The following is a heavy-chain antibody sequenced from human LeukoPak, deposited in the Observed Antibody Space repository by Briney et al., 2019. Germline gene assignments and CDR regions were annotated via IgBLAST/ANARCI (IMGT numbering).Heavy chain of an antibody. Sequence: VASVKVSCKASGYTFTSYGINWVRQAPGQGLEWMGIINPSGGSTSYAQKFQGRVTMTRDTSTSTVYMELSSLRSEDTAVYYCARDGCTNGVCYSLYWGQGTLVTVSS. J-gene: IGHJ4*02. CDR2: INPSGGST. CDR1: GYTFTSYG. CDR3: ARDGCTNGVCYSLY. V-gene: IGHV1-46*01. D-gene: IGHD2-8*01.